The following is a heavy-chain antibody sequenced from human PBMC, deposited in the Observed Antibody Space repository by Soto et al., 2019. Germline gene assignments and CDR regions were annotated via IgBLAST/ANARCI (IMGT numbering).Heavy chain of an antibody. CDR2: IHHSGRT. Sequence: QVQLRESGPGLVKPSETLSLTCTVSGGSISSYYWSWIRQSPGQGLEWIGYIHHSGRTNSSTSLKSRVTISADTSKNQVSLSLRSATAADTAVYYCARDTALDYWGQGILVTVSS. D-gene: IGHD2-21*02. J-gene: IGHJ4*02. V-gene: IGHV4-59*01. CDR1: GGSISSYY. CDR3: ARDTALDY.